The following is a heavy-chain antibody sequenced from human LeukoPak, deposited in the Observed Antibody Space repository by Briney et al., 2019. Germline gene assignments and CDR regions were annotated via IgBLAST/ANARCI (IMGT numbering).Heavy chain of an antibody. CDR1: GGSISSGSYY. CDR2: IYTSGST. J-gene: IGHJ6*03. CDR3: ARDQGQGYYYYYMDV. V-gene: IGHV4-61*02. Sequence: ASETLSLTCPVSGGSISSGSYYWSWIRQPAGKGLEWIGRIYTSGSTNYNPSLKSRVTISVDTSKNQFSLKLSSVTAADTAVYYCARDQGQGYYYYYMDVWGKGTTVTVSS.